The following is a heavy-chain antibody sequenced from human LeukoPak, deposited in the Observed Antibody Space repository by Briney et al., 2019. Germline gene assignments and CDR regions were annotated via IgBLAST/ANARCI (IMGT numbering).Heavy chain of an antibody. CDR3: AGSVVRRGVTTSDC. J-gene: IGHJ4*02. V-gene: IGHV4-4*07. Sequence: SETLSLTCTVSGGSISSYYWSWIRQPAGKGLEWIGRIYTSGSTHYNPSLKSRVTMSVDTSKNKFSLKLSSVTAADTAVYYCAGSVVRRGVTTSDCWGQGTLVTVSS. CDR2: IYTSGST. CDR1: GGSISSYY. D-gene: IGHD4-17*01.